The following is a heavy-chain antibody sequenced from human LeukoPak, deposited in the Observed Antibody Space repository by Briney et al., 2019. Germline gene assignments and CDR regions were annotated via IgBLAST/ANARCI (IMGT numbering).Heavy chain of an antibody. CDR3: ARLYGGNSGGLDY. D-gene: IGHD4-23*01. V-gene: IGHV3-21*01. J-gene: IGHJ4*02. CDR2: ISSSGTYT. Sequence: GVSLRLSCAASGFAFSTYSMNWVRQAPGKGLEWVSSISSSGTYTYYADSVKGRFTISRDNAKNSLHLQMNSLRAEDTAVYYCARLYGGNSGGLDYWGQGTLVTVSS. CDR1: GFAFSTYS.